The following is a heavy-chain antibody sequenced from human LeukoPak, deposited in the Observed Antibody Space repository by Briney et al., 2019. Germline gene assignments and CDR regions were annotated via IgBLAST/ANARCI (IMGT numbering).Heavy chain of an antibody. D-gene: IGHD1-26*01. CDR3: ARAPGEIVGPPDKYYFDY. V-gene: IGHV1-18*01. CDR2: ISAYNGNT. J-gene: IGHJ4*02. Sequence: VASVTVSCKASGYTFTTYGVSWVRQAPGQGLEWMGWISAYNGNTNYAQKLQGRVTMTTDTSTSTAYMELRSLRSGDTAVYYCARAPGEIVGPPDKYYFDYWGQGTLVTVSP. CDR1: GYTFTTYG.